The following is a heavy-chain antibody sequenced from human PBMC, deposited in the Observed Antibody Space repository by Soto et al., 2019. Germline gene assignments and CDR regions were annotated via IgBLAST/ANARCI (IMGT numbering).Heavy chain of an antibody. CDR1: GFTFSSYG. D-gene: IGHD6-19*01. CDR3: AXDCAGYSSGWYQRGGFDY. Sequence: QVQLVESGGGVVQPGRSLRLSCAASGFTFSSYGIHWVRQXPXXXXXXXXXXWYDGSNKYYADSVKGRFTISRDNSKNXXXXQXNSLRXXXXXVYXCAXDCAGYSSGWYQRGGFDYWGQGTLVTVSS. V-gene: IGHV3-33*01. J-gene: IGHJ4*02. CDR2: XWYDGSNK.